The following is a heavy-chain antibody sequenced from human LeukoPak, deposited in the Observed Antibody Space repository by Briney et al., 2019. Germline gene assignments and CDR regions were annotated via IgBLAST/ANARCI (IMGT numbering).Heavy chain of an antibody. CDR2: IRYDGSNK. D-gene: IGHD5-18*01. CDR1: GFTFSSYG. J-gene: IGHJ6*03. V-gene: IGHV3-30*02. CDR3: AKDGYTYGSYYYYYYMDV. Sequence: GGSLRLSRAASGFTFSSYGMHWVRQAPGKGLEWVAFIRYDGSNKYYADSVKGRFTISRDNSKNTLYLQMSSLRAEDTGVYYCAKDGYTYGSYYYYYYMDVWGKGTTVTVSS.